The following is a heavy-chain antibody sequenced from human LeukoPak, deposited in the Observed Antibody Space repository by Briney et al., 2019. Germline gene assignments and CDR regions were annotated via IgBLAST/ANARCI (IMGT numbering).Heavy chain of an antibody. CDR3: ARDWSSSSQSALDI. CDR2: IIPIFGTA. CDR1: GYTFTGYY. V-gene: IGHV1-69*13. Sequence: GASVKVSCKASGYTFTGYYMHWVRQAPGQGLEWMGGIIPIFGTANYAQKFQGRVTITADESTSTAYMELSSLRSEDTAVYYCARDWSSSSQSALDIWGQGTMVTVSS. J-gene: IGHJ3*02. D-gene: IGHD6-6*01.